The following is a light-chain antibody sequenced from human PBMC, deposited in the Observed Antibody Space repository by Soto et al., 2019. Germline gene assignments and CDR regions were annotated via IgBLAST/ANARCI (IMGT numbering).Light chain of an antibody. CDR1: HDISNY. CDR3: QQYKDYSPFT. Sequence: EIQINQSPSSLSASVGDRVTITCQASHDISNYLNWYQQKPGKAPKLLIYDASSMESGVPSRFSGSGSGTEIALTISSLQPADFANYYCQQYKDYSPFTFGGGTKVDIK. J-gene: IGKJ4*01. V-gene: IGKV1-16*01. CDR2: DAS.